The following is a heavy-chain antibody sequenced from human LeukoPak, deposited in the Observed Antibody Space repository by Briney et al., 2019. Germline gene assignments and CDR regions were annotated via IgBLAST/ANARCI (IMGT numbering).Heavy chain of an antibody. CDR1: GFTFSSCW. Sequence: GGSLRLSCAASGFTFSSCWMHWVRQVPGKGLVWVSRINTDGTTTSYADSVKGRFTISRDKAKNSLYLQMNSLRAEDMAFYYCAKGDRVEGGYKYGAFDIWGQGTMVTVSS. CDR2: INTDGTTT. CDR3: AKGDRVEGGYKYGAFDI. J-gene: IGHJ3*02. D-gene: IGHD5-24*01. V-gene: IGHV3-74*01.